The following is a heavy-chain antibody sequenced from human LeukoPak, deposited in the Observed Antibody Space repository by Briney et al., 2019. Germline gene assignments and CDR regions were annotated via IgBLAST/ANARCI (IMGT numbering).Heavy chain of an antibody. D-gene: IGHD3-16*01. V-gene: IGHV4-39*01. CDR3: ARHSSMIKTQFDY. Sequence: NPSETLSLTCTVPGGSISSTSYYWGWIRRPPGKGLEWIGSIFYSGNPYYNPSLKSRVTISVDTSKNQFSLKLSSVTAADTALYYCARHSSMIKTQFDYWGQGTLVTVSS. CDR1: GGSISSTSYY. J-gene: IGHJ4*02. CDR2: IFYSGNP.